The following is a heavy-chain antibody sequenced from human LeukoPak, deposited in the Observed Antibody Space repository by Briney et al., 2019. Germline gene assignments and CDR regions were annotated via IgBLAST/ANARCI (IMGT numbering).Heavy chain of an antibody. CDR3: ARGGAHLPFDY. CDR2: IYTSGST. J-gene: IGHJ4*02. V-gene: IGHV4-4*08. Sequence: SETLSLTCAVCGGSFSGYYWSWIRQPPGKGLEWIGRIYTSGSTNYNPSLKSRVTISVDTSKNQFSLKLSSVTAADTAVYYCARGGAHLPFDYWGQGTLVTVSS. CDR1: GGSFSGYY.